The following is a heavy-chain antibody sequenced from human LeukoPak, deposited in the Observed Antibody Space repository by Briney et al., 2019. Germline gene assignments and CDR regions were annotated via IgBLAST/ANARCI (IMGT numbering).Heavy chain of an antibody. CDR3: ARDGGYNWKSYFYYYMDV. CDR2: ISSSSNYI. Sequence: GGSLRLSCAPSGFTFSSYSMNWVRQAPGKGLEWVSSISSSSNYIYYADSVKGRFTISRDNAKNSLYLQINSLRAEDTAVYYCARDGGYNWKSYFYYYMDVWGKGTTVTVSS. D-gene: IGHD1-20*01. CDR1: GFTFSSYS. V-gene: IGHV3-21*01. J-gene: IGHJ6*03.